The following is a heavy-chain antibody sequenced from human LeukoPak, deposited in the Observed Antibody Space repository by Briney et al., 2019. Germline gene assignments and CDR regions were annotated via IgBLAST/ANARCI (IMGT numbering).Heavy chain of an antibody. CDR1: GFTFSSYA. J-gene: IGHJ4*02. V-gene: IGHV3-23*01. Sequence: GGSLRLSCAASGFTFSSYAMSWVRQAPGKGLGWVSAISGSGGSTYYADSVKGRFTISRDNSKNTLYLQMNSLRAEDTAVYYCAKMDWHHYDISPLDYWGQGTLVTVSS. CDR3: AKMDWHHYDISPLDY. CDR2: ISGSGGST. D-gene: IGHD3-9*01.